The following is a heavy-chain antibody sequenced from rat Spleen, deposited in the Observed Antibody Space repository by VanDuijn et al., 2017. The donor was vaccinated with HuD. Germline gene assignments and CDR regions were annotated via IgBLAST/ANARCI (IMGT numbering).Heavy chain of an antibody. J-gene: IGHJ2*01. V-gene: IGHV5-31*01. CDR2: ITNTGGVT. CDR1: GFTFNNYW. Sequence: EVQLVESGGGLVQPGRSMKLSCAASGFTFNNYWMTWIRQAPGKGLEWVASITNTGGVTYYPDSVKGRFTISRDDAKSTLYLQMDSLRSEDTATYYCARSTYDYFDYWGQGVMLTVSS. D-gene: IGHD2-1*01. CDR3: ARSTYDYFDY.